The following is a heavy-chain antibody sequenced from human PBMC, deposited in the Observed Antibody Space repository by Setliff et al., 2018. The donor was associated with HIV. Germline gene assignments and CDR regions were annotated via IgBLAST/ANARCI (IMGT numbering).Heavy chain of an antibody. CDR1: GFTFSSYS. CDR3: VRDLTTIVTRKVFDI. CDR2: VSGRGDSI. Sequence: PGGSLRLSCAGSGFTFSSYSLNWVRQAPGKGLEWVSYVSGRGDSIYYAASVKGRFTISRDNSKNTLYVQMNSLRADDTAVYYCVRDLTTIVTRKVFDIWGQGTMVTVSS. V-gene: IGHV3-48*01. J-gene: IGHJ3*02. D-gene: IGHD4-4*01.